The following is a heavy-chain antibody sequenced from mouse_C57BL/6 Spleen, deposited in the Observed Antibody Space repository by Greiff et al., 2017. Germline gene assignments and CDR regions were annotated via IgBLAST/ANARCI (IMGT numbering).Heavy chain of an antibody. D-gene: IGHD2-13*01. CDR3: TTLVDGDSGYFDY. CDR2: IDPEDGDT. V-gene: IGHV14-1*01. CDR1: GFNIKDYY. Sequence: EVQLQQSGAELVRPGASVKLSCTASGFNIKDYYMHWVKQRPEQGLEWIGRIDPEDGDTEYAPKFQGKATMTADTSSNTAYLQLSSLTAEDTAVDYCTTLVDGDSGYFDYWGQGTTLTVSA. J-gene: IGHJ2*01.